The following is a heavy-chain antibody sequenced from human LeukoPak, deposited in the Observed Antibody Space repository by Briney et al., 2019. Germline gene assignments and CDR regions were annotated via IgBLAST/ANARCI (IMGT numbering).Heavy chain of an antibody. CDR2: VKEVGRQK. CDR1: GFPFRNYW. Sequence: GSLRLSCAAPGFPFRNYWMRWVRQAPGQRLGWGANVKEVGRQKHHLDPVPGRLTISRDHAKKSLYLQMNCLRAEGTAVYYCVRDGSGITGVWDWEMVHSGQGTLVTVSS. CDR3: VRDGSGITGVWDWEMVH. V-gene: IGHV3-7*03. J-gene: IGHJ4*02. D-gene: IGHD1-14*01.